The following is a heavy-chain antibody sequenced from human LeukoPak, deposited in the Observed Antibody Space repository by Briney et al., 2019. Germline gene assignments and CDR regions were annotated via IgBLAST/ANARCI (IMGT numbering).Heavy chain of an antibody. J-gene: IGHJ4*02. CDR2: INPSSGST. V-gene: IGHV1-46*01. CDR3: ASLRGAYGSGDYFDY. CDR1: GYTFTSYY. Sequence: ASVKVSCKASGYTFTSYYMHWVRQAPRQGLEWMGIINPSSGSTSYAQKFQGRVTMTRDTSTSTVYMELSSLRSEDTAVYYCASLRGAYGSGDYFDYWGQGTLVTVSS. D-gene: IGHD5-12*01.